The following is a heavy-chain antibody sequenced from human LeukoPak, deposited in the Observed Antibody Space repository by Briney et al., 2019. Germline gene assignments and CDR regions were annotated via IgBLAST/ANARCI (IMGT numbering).Heavy chain of an antibody. D-gene: IGHD6-13*01. CDR3: VSLPLGIAAAANFDY. CDR2: ISAYNGNT. V-gene: IGHV1-18*01. Sequence: GASVKVSCKASGYTFTSYGISWVRQAPGQGLEWMGWISAYNGNTNYAQKLQGRVTMTTDTSTSTAYMELRSLRSDDTAVYYCVSLPLGIAAAANFDYWGQGTLVTVSS. CDR1: GYTFTSYG. J-gene: IGHJ4*02.